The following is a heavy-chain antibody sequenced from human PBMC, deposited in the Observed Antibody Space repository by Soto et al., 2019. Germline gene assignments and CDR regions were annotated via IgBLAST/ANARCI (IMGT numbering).Heavy chain of an antibody. CDR1: GFSLSTRDVG. J-gene: IGHJ4*02. D-gene: IGHD6-6*01. V-gene: IGHV2-5*02. CDR3: AHSRHSTSSFDY. Sequence: SCPTLVNPTQTLTLTCTFSGFSLSTRDVGVGWIRQPPGKALEWLALIYWDDDKRYSPSLKSRLTITKDTSKNQVVVTMTNMDPVDTATYYCAHSRHSTSSFDYWGQGTLVTVSS. CDR2: IYWDDDK.